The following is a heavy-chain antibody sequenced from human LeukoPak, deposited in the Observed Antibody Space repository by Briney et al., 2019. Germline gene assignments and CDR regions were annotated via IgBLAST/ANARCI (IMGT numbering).Heavy chain of an antibody. D-gene: IGHD3-10*01. J-gene: IGHJ4*02. Sequence: GGSLRLSCAASGFTFSSFAMSWVRQAPGNGLEGLSTISDSGGYTYYADSVKGRFTISRDNSKNTLYLHMNSLRAEDTAVYYCAKLGNFASGSYSDWGQGTLVTVSS. CDR2: ISDSGGYT. V-gene: IGHV3-23*01. CDR3: AKLGNFASGSYSD. CDR1: GFTFSSFA.